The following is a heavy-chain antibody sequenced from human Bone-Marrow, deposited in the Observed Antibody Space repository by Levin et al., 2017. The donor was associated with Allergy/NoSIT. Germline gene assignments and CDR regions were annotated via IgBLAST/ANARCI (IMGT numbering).Heavy chain of an antibody. J-gene: IGHJ4*02. CDR3: AASAVVNTYYFVS. D-gene: IGHD6-19*01. Sequence: KISCKASGDTFSSYIISWVRQAPGQGLEWMGRFIPILDTASYAQKFQGRVTIIADKSTSTVYMELSTLRSEDTAVYYCAASAVVNTYYFVSWGQGSLVTVSS. CDR1: GDTFSSYI. V-gene: IGHV1-69*08. CDR2: FIPILDTA.